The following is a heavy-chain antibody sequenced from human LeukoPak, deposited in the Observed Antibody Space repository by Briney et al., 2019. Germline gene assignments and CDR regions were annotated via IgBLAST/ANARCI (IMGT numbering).Heavy chain of an antibody. J-gene: IGHJ6*02. CDR2: IYSGGST. V-gene: IGHV3-66*01. CDR3: ARVSLIAAPGYYYYGMDV. D-gene: IGHD6-13*01. CDR1: GFTVSSNY. Sequence: GGSLRLSCAASGFTVSSNYMSWVRQAPGKGLEWVSVIYSGGSTYYADSVKGRFTISRDNSKNTLYLQMNSLRAEDTAVYYCARVSLIAAPGYYYYGMDVWGQGTTVTVSS.